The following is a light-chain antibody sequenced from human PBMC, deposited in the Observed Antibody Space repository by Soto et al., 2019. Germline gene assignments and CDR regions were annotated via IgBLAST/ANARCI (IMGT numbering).Light chain of an antibody. Sequence: DIVLTQSPVNLSVSPGERATLSCRASQSVSSYLAWYQQKPGQAPRLLIYHASIRATGIPARFSGSGSGTDFTLTISSLEPEDFAVYYCQQRRNWAITFGQGTKVDI. J-gene: IGKJ1*01. V-gene: IGKV3-11*01. CDR1: QSVSSY. CDR2: HAS. CDR3: QQRRNWAIT.